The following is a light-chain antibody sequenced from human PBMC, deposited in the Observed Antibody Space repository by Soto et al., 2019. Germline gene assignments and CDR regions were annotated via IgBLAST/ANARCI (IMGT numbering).Light chain of an antibody. CDR2: DAS. Sequence: EIVLTQSPATLSLSPGERATLSCRASQSVSSYLAWYQQKPGQAPRLLIYDASNRATGIPARDSGSGSGTGLTLTISSLEPEAFAVYYCQQRSQTFGGGTKVEIK. V-gene: IGKV3-11*01. CDR1: QSVSSY. CDR3: QQRSQT. J-gene: IGKJ4*01.